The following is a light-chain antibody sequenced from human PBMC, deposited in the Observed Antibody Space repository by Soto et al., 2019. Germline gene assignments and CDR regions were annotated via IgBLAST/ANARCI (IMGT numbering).Light chain of an antibody. CDR2: DAS. CDR1: QSISSW. CDR3: QQYNSYSLT. V-gene: IGKV1-5*01. Sequence: DIQMPPSPSTLSASVGDRVTITCRASQSISSWLAWYQQKPGKAPKLLIYDASSLESGVPPRFSGSGSGTEFTLTISSLQPDDFATYYCQQYNSYSLTFGGGTKVDIK. J-gene: IGKJ4*01.